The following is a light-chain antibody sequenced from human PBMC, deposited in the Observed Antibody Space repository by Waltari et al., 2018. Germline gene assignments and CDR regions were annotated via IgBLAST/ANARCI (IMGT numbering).Light chain of an antibody. CDR2: GAS. Sequence: EIVLTQSPGTRPLSPGERATLSCRASQSVSRALAWYQQNPGQAPRLLLYGASNRATGIPDRFSGSGSGTDFSLIISRLEPEDFAVYYCQHYVSLPVTFGQGTKVEIK. CDR1: QSVSRA. V-gene: IGKV3-20*01. J-gene: IGKJ1*01. CDR3: QHYVSLPVT.